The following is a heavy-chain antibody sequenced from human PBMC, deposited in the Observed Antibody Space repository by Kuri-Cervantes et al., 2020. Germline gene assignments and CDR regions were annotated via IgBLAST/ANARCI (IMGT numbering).Heavy chain of an antibody. CDR1: GFTFSAYW. CDR3: AKGSSSTSLAVDY. V-gene: IGHV3-7*03. D-gene: IGHD2-2*01. Sequence: GGSLRLSCAASGFTFSAYWMTWLRQSPGKGLEWLAQIKDDGSEKYYVGSVQGRLTISRDNAKNSLYLQMNSLRAEDTALYYCAKGSSSTSLAVDYWGQGTLVTVSS. CDR2: IKDDGSEK. J-gene: IGHJ4*02.